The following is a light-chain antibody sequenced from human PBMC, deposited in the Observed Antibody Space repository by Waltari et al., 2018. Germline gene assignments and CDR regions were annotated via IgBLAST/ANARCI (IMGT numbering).Light chain of an antibody. Sequence: VLTQSPGTRSLSPGERATLSCRASQSVGKYLAWYQQKPGQTPRLLMYYTSTRATSMPDRFSGRGSGTDFSLTISRLEPEDFAVYYCQKYVSLPATFGQGTKVQAK. J-gene: IGKJ1*01. CDR3: QKYVSLPAT. V-gene: IGKV3-20*01. CDR1: QSVGKY. CDR2: YTS.